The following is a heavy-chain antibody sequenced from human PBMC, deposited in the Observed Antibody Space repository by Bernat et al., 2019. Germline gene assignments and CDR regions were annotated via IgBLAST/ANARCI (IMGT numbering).Heavy chain of an antibody. CDR3: ARGLPGPRLQH. CDR2: ISHSGST. J-gene: IGHJ1*01. V-gene: IGHV4-34*01. Sequence: QVQLQQWGAGLLKPSETLSLICAVNGGSFSGYYWTWIRQPPGKGLEWIGEISHSGSTSYNSSLKNRVTISVDTSNNQFSLKLTSVTAADTALYYCARGLPGPRLQHWGQGSLLTVSS. CDR1: GGSFSGYY.